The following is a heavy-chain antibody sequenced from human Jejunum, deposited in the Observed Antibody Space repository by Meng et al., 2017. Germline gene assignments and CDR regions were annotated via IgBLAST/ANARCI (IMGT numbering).Heavy chain of an antibody. CDR2: ISFDAYET. CDR1: GFTFGTYA. CDR3: VGRRDNSNFTPFDF. V-gene: IGHV3-23*01. Sequence: LSLTCAASGFTFGTYAMSWVRQAPGQGLEWVSAISFDAYETHYADSVEGRFTISRDNSKNMVFLQMNSLRAEDSAIYYCVGRRDNSNFTPFDFWGQGTPVTVSS. D-gene: IGHD4-11*01. J-gene: IGHJ4*02.